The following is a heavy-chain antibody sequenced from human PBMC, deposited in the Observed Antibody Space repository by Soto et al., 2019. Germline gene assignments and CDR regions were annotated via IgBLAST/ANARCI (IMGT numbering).Heavy chain of an antibody. CDR1: VASVSSNNW. CDR2: IYHTGTT. J-gene: IGHJ3*01. CDR3: ARGPPTINALDV. D-gene: IGHD2-2*01. Sequence: QVQLQESGPGLVRPSGTLSLTCDVSVASVSSNNWWTWVRQSPGTGLEWIGEIYHTGTTNYSPSLKSRVTLSVDKSKNQFSLKLTSVTAADTGVFFCARGPPTINALDVWGQGTVVTVSS. V-gene: IGHV4-4*02.